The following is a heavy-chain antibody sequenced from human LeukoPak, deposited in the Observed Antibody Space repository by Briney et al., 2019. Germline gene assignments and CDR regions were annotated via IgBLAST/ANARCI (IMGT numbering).Heavy chain of an antibody. J-gene: IGHJ4*02. CDR3: ASTSSWSHTTFDY. V-gene: IGHV1-69*13. D-gene: IGHD6-6*01. CDR1: GGTFSSYA. CDR2: IIPISGTA. Sequence: ASVKVSCKASGGTFSSYAISWVRQAPGQGLEWMGGIIPISGTANYAQKFQGRVTITADESTSTAYMELSSLRSEDTAVYYCASTSSWSHTTFDYWGQGTLVTVSS.